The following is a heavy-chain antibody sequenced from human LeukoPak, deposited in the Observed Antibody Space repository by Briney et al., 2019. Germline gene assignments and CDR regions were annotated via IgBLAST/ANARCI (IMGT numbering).Heavy chain of an antibody. CDR2: ITYDGSNK. CDR1: GFTFTTFG. V-gene: IGHV3-30*02. Sequence: PGGSLRLSCAASGFTFTTFGMHWVRQAPGKGLEWVTFITYDGSNKYYADSVKGRFTISRDNSKNTLYLQMNSLRAEDTAVYNCAKGDFYGSGRDYYYYMDVWGKGTTVTISS. D-gene: IGHD3-10*01. CDR3: AKGDFYGSGRDYYYYMDV. J-gene: IGHJ6*03.